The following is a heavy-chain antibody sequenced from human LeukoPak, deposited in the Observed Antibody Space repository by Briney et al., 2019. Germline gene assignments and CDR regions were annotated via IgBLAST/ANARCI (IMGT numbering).Heavy chain of an antibody. J-gene: IGHJ3*02. V-gene: IGHV3-48*03. D-gene: IGHD3-10*01. Sequence: GGSLRLSCAASGFSFSSYEMNWVRQAPGKGLEWVSYISSSGTTTYYADSVKGRFTISRDNAKNSLYLQMNSLRAEDMAVYYCARERHGCLGDSSDIWGQGTVVTVSS. CDR3: ARERHGCLGDSSDI. CDR2: ISSSGTTT. CDR1: GFSFSSYE.